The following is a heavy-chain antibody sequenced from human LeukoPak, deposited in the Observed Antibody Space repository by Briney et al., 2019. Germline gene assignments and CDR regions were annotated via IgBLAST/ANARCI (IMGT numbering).Heavy chain of an antibody. Sequence: SGTLSLTCTVSGYSISSGYYWGWIRQPPGKGLEWIGSIYHSGSTYYNPSLKSRVTISVDTSKNQFSLKLSSVTAADTAVYYCARVRGGYYFDYWGQGTLVTVSS. J-gene: IGHJ4*02. D-gene: IGHD3-10*01. CDR1: GYSISSGYY. CDR3: ARVRGGYYFDY. V-gene: IGHV4-38-2*02. CDR2: IYHSGST.